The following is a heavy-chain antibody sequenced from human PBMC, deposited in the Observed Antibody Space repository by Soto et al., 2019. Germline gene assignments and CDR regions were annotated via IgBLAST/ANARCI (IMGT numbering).Heavy chain of an antibody. V-gene: IGHV4-30-4*01. D-gene: IGHD1-26*01. J-gene: IGHJ5*02. Sequence: SETLSLTCTVSGGSISSGDYYWSWIRQPPGKGLEWIGYIYYSGSTYYNPSLKSRVTISVDTSTNQFSLKLSSVTDADTAVYFCARDGRQVGLSGRDRFDPWGQGTLVTVSS. CDR3: ARDGRQVGLSGRDRFDP. CDR2: IYYSGST. CDR1: GGSISSGDYY.